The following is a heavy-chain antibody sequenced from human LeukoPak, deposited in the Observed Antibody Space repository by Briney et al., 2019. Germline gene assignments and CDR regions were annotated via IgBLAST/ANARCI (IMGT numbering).Heavy chain of an antibody. J-gene: IGHJ6*03. Sequence: PSETLSLTCTVSGGSISSYYWSWIRQPAGKGLEWIGRIYTSGSTNYNPSLKSRVTMSVHTSKNQFSLKLNSVTAADTAVYYCARALYSSSGVYYYYTDVWGKGTTVTVSS. D-gene: IGHD6-13*01. V-gene: IGHV4-4*07. CDR3: ARALYSSSGVYYYYTDV. CDR2: IYTSGST. CDR1: GGSISSYY.